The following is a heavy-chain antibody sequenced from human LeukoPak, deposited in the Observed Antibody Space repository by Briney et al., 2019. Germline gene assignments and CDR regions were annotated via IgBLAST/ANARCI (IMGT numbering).Heavy chain of an antibody. CDR1: GASISSGGYY. D-gene: IGHD4-11*01. J-gene: IGHJ5*02. CDR3: ARTSTITTAFDP. V-gene: IGHV4-61*02. Sequence: KPSQTLSLTCTVSGASISSGGYYWSWLRQPAGKGLEWVGRVYTGGSTNYNPSLESRVTISVDTSKNQFSLRLTSVTAADTAVYYCARTSTITTAFDPWGQGTLVTVSS. CDR2: VYTGGST.